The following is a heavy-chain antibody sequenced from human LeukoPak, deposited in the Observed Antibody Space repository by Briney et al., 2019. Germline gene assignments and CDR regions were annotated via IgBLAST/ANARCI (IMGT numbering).Heavy chain of an antibody. CDR1: GFTFSSYA. Sequence: GGSLRLSCAASGFTFSSYAMSWVRQAPGKGLEWVSAISGSGGSTYYADSVKGRFTISRDNAKNSLYLQMNSLRAKDTAVYYCARDRWGYSYGGDWGQGTLVTVSS. V-gene: IGHV3-23*01. D-gene: IGHD5-18*01. CDR3: ARDRWGYSYGGD. CDR2: ISGSGGST. J-gene: IGHJ4*02.